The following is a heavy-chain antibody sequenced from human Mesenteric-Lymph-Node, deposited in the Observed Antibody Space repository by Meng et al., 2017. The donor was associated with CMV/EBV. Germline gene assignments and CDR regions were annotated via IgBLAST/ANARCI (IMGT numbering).Heavy chain of an antibody. J-gene: IGHJ4*02. Sequence: AGSLRLSCAASGFTFSSFAMHWVRQAPGEGLEWVAVVSFDGSIHYYADSVKGRCTISRDNSKSTLYLQIDNLRNEDTATYYCARGGLAAPPEYWGQGGMVTVSS. CDR3: ARGGLAAPPEY. CDR2: VSFDGSIH. D-gene: IGHD6-6*01. V-gene: IGHV3-30-3*01. CDR1: GFTFSSFA.